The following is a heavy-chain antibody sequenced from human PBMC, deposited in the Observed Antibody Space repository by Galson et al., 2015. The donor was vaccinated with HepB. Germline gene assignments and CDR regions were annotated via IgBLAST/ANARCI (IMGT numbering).Heavy chain of an antibody. CDR2: ISAYNGNT. D-gene: IGHD3-22*01. Sequence: QSGAEVKKPGASVKVSCMASGYTFTSYGISWVRHAPGQGLEWMGWISAYNGNTNYAQKLQGRVTMTTDTSTSTAYMELRSLRSDDTAVYYCARREDYYDSSGYYSYWGQGTLVTVSS. CDR1: GYTFTSYG. J-gene: IGHJ4*02. CDR3: ARREDYYDSSGYYSY. V-gene: IGHV1-18*04.